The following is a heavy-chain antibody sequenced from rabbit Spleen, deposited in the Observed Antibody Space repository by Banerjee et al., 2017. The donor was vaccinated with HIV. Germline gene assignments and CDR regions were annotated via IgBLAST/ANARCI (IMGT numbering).Heavy chain of an antibody. J-gene: IGHJ4*01. CDR3: ARKGSAEFYPGFDL. V-gene: IGHV1S45*01. CDR2: IATGSSGNT. D-gene: IGHD7-1*01. CDR1: GFDISRYS. Sequence: QEQLEESGGGLVQPEGSLTLTCKASGFDISRYSMGWVRQAPGKGLEWIAFIATGSSGNTDYASWAKGRFTVSKTSSTTVTLQMTSLTAADTATYFCARKGSAEFYPGFDLWGPGTLVTVS.